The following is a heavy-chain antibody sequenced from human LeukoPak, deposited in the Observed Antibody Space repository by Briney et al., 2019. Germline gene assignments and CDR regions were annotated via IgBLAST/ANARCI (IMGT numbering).Heavy chain of an antibody. V-gene: IGHV3-48*03. Sequence: GGSLRLSCAASGFTFSSYEMNWVRQAPGKGLEWVSYISDSGSTKYYADSVKGRFTISRDNAKISVYLQMNSLRAEDTAVYYCASSTVEMATILDQDWGQGTLVTVSS. CDR2: ISDSGSTK. J-gene: IGHJ4*02. CDR1: GFTFSSYE. CDR3: ASSTVEMATILDQD. D-gene: IGHD5-24*01.